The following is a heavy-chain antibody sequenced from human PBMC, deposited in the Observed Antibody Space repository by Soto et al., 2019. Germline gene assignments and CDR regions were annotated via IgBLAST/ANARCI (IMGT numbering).Heavy chain of an antibody. J-gene: IGHJ3*02. CDR3: ASHLLHCAYDI. CDR2: IYPLDSRA. D-gene: IGHD2-21*01. Sequence: GESLKISCRGSGHSFSTSWIGWVRQVPGKGLEWMASIYPLDSRARYSPSFQGQVTLSVDRSIATAYLQWSALKASDTAIYFGASHLLHCAYDIWGKGTLVTVSS. CDR1: GHSFSTSW. V-gene: IGHV5-51*01.